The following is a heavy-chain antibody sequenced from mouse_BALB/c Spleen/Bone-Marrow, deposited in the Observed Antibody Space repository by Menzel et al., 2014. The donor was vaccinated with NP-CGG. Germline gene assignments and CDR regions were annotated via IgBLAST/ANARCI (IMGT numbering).Heavy chain of an antibody. CDR2: IAPGSGST. J-gene: IGHJ4*01. Sequence: DLVKPGASVKLSCKASGYTFTSYWINWIKQRPGQGLEWIGRIAPGSGSTYYDEMFKGKATLTVDTSSSSAYIQLSSLSSKDSAVYFCARPYYGRAMDYWGQGTSVTVSS. CDR3: ARPYYGRAMDY. D-gene: IGHD1-1*01. CDR1: GYTFTSYW. V-gene: IGHV1S41*01.